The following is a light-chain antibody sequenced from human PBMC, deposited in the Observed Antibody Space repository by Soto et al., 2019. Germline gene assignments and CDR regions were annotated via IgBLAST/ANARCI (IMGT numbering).Light chain of an antibody. V-gene: IGLV1-51*01. CDR1: SSTIGNNY. J-gene: IGLJ3*02. CDR3: SSYTSSSTWV. Sequence: QSVLTQPPSVSAAPGQTVTISCSGSSSTIGNNYVSWYQQVPGVAPKLLIFDNYKRPSGIPDRFSGSKSGTSATLAITGLQTGDEAGYYCSSYTSSSTWVFGGGTQLTVL. CDR2: DNY.